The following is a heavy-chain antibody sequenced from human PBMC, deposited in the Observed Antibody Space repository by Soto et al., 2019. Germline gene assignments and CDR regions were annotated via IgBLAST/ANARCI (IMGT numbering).Heavy chain of an antibody. V-gene: IGHV4-39*01. D-gene: IGHD6-6*01. Sequence: QLQLQESGPGLVKPSETLSLTCTVSGDSITSSSHYWGWIRQPPGKGLEFIANIYYDGNTYYNPSLKIRVAISLDTSKNQFSLRLNSVTAADPAVYYCARSSIEPRVFMYPFDSWGQGTLVTVSS. CDR2: IYYDGNT. J-gene: IGHJ4*02. CDR1: GDSITSSSHY. CDR3: ARSSIEPRVFMYPFDS.